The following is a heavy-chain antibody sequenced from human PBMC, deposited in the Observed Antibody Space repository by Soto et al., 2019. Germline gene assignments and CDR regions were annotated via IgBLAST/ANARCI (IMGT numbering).Heavy chain of an antibody. V-gene: IGHV4-30-4*08. CDR3: ARDRREYSSSSRGNWFDP. Sequence: SETLSLTCTVSGVSISSGYYNWSRIRQPPGQGLEWMRYVYYSGSTYYNPSLKGRVTISVDTTKNQSSLKLSSVTAADSAVYYCARDRREYSSSSRGNWFDPWGQGTRVTVPS. CDR1: GVSISSGYYN. D-gene: IGHD6-6*01. J-gene: IGHJ5*02. CDR2: VYYSGST.